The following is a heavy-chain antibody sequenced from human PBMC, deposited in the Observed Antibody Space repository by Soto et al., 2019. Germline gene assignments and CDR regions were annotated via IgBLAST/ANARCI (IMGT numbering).Heavy chain of an antibody. CDR2: IYYSGST. CDR3: ARGFSGSYYNGLFDY. J-gene: IGHJ4*02. CDR1: GGSISSYY. D-gene: IGHD3-10*01. V-gene: IGHV4-59*01. Sequence: PSETLSLTCTVSGGSISSYYWSWIRQPPGKGLEWIGYIYYSGSTNYNPSLKSRVTISVDTSKNQFSLKLSSVTAADTAVYYCARGFSGSYYNGLFDYWGQGALVTVSS.